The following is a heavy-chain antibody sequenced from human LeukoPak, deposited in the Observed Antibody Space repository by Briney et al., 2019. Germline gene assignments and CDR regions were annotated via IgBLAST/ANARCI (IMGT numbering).Heavy chain of an antibody. CDR3: ARDYYDDRPFDS. Sequence: WXXQPAGQGLEWIGRIYSSGSTNYNPSLKSRVTISLDTSKNQFSLKLNSVTAADTAVYYCARDYYDDRPFDSXXHGXXV. CDR2: IYSSGST. D-gene: IGHD3-22*01. J-gene: IGHJ4*01. V-gene: IGHV4-4*07.